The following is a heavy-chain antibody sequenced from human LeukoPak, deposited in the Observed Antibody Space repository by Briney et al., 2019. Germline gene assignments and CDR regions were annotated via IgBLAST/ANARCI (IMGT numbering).Heavy chain of an antibody. CDR1: GGSMTTHH. V-gene: IGHV4-59*11. CDR2: VFDSGRT. D-gene: IGHD5-18*01. Sequence: PSETLSLTCTVSGGSMTTHHWNWIRQTPGKGLEWIGYVFDSGRTEENPSLQSRVTLSADTSKNQLSLRLSSVTAADTAVYYCTTIKRGNIFGYFDFWGQGILVTVSS. CDR3: TTIKRGNIFGYFDF. J-gene: IGHJ4*02.